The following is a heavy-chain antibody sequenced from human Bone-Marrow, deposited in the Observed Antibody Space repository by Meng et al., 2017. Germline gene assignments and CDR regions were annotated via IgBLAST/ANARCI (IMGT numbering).Heavy chain of an antibody. CDR3: ARVGVVVITPNWFDP. CDR2: INHSGST. J-gene: IGHJ5*02. V-gene: IGHV4-34*01. D-gene: IGHD3-22*01. CDR1: GWSFSGYY. Sequence: WAGFFKPAEALPLTWLVCGWSFSGYYWSWIRQPPGKGLEWIGEINHSGSTNYNPSLKSRVTISVDTSKNQFSLKLSSVTAADTAVYYCARVGVVVITPNWFDPWGQGTLVTVSS.